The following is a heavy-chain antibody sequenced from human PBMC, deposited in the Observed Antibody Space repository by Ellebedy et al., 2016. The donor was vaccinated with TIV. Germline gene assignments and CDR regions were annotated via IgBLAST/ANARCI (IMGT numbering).Heavy chain of an antibody. CDR1: GFTFSTYA. V-gene: IGHV3-23*01. J-gene: IGHJ4*02. CDR2: ISGGGST. CDR3: AKALYGGNF. Sequence: GGSLRLXXAAPGFTFSTYAMSWVRQAPGKGLEWVSGISGGGSTSYADSVKGRFTISRDNSKNTLSLQMNSLRAEDTAVYYCAKALYGGNFWGQGTLVTVSS. D-gene: IGHD4-23*01.